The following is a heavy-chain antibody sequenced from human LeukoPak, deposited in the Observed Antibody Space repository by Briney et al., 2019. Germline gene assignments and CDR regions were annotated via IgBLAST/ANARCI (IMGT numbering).Heavy chain of an antibody. D-gene: IGHD5-18*01. CDR1: GGSISSSSYY. CDR3: ARWCLQLWSDPDAFDI. V-gene: IGHV4-39*01. Sequence: PSETLSLTSTVSGGSISSSSYYWGWIRQPPGKGLEWIGSIYYSGSTYYNPSLKSRVTISVDTSKNQFSLKLSSVTAADTAVYYCARWCLQLWSDPDAFDIWGRGTMVTVSS. CDR2: IYYSGST. J-gene: IGHJ3*02.